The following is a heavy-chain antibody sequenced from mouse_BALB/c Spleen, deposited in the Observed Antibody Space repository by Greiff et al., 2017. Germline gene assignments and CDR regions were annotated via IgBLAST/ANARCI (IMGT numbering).Heavy chain of an antibody. CDR3: ASSSYGNKCAY. J-gene: IGHJ3*01. V-gene: IGHV3-2*02. CDR1: GYSITSDYA. D-gene: IGHD2-1*01. CDR2: ISYSGST. Sequence: EVQLVESGPGLVKPSQSLSLTCTVTGYSITSDYAWNWIRQFPGNKLEWMGYISYSGSTSYNPSLKSRISITRDTSKNQFFLQLNSVTTEDTATYYCASSSYGNKCAYWGQGTLVTVSA.